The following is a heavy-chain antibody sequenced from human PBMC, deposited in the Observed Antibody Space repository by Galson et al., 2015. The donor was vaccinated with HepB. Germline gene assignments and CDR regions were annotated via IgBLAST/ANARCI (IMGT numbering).Heavy chain of an antibody. J-gene: IGHJ6*02. CDR1: GFAFHTYN. Sequence: SLRLSCAASGFAFHTYNMNWVRLAPGKGLEWVSYIDSVSVNRYYSDSVQGRFTISRDNAKNSLYLQMNGLRAEDTAIYFCARRGYSYGAQSNYFYFGLDVWGQGPRSPSP. D-gene: IGHD5-18*01. CDR2: IDSVSVNR. V-gene: IGHV3-48*01. CDR3: ARRGYSYGAQSNYFYFGLDV.